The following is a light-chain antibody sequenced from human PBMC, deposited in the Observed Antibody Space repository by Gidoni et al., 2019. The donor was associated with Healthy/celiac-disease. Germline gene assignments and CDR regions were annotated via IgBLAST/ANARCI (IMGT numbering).Light chain of an antibody. CDR1: QSISSW. CDR2: DAS. CDR3: QQYNSYPYP. V-gene: IGKV1-5*01. J-gene: IGKJ2*01. Sequence: DIQMTQSPSTLSASVGDRVTITCRSSQSISSWLAWYQQKPGKAPKLLIYDASSLESGVPSRFSGSGSGTEFTLTISSLQPDDFATYYFQQYNSYPYPFGPGTKLEIK.